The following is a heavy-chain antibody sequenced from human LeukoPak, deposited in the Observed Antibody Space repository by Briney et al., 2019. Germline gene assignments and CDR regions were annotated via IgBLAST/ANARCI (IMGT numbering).Heavy chain of an antibody. V-gene: IGHV1-69*06. D-gene: IGHD3-10*01. J-gene: IGHJ6*03. CDR3: ARAIRGSKIASRYYIYYMDI. CDR1: GGTFSSYA. Sequence: SVKVSCKASGGTFSSYAINWVRQAPGQGLEWMGGIIPIFDTTNYAQNFQGRVTITADKSTNTAYMELSSLRSEDTAVYYCARAIRGSKIASRYYIYYMDIWGKGTTVTVSS. CDR2: IIPIFDTT.